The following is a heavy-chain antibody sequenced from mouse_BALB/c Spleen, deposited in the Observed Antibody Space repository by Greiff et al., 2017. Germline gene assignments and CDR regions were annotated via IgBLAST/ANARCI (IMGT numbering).Heavy chain of an antibody. CDR1: GYSITSGYY. V-gene: IGHV3-6*02. CDR3: ARGGHYYGSSYEYFDV. CDR2: ISYDGSN. D-gene: IGHD1-1*01. Sequence: EVKLEESGPGLVKPSQSLSLTCSVTGYSITSGYYWNWIRQFPGNKLEWMGYISYDGSNNYNPSLKNRISITRDTSKNQFFLKLNSVTTEDTATYYCARGGHYYGSSYEYFDVWGAGTTVTVSS. J-gene: IGHJ1*01.